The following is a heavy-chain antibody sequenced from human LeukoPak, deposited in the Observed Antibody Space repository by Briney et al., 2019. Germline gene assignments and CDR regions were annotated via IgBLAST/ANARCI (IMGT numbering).Heavy chain of an antibody. V-gene: IGHV3-74*01. J-gene: IGHJ5*02. CDR3: ARAQVGAPTDL. Sequence: PGGSLRLSCAASGFPFSSYAMYWVRQGPGKGLVWVARIHGDGDNISYADSVRGRFTISRDNAKDTLYLHVNSLRPEDTAVYYCARAQVGAPTDLWGQGTLVAVSS. CDR2: IHGDGDNI. D-gene: IGHD1-26*01. CDR1: GFPFSSYA.